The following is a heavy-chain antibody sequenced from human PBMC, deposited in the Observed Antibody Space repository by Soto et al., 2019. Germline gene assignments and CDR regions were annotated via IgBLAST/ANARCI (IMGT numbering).Heavy chain of an antibody. J-gene: IGHJ3*02. CDR3: ARDQWRYGDRTNRKSAFHI. Sequence: EVQRVESGGGLVQPGGSLRLSCAASGFTFSSYSMNWVRQAPGKGLEGVSYISSSSSTIYYADSVKGRFTISRDNAKNSLYLQKNSLRDEDTAVYYCARDQWRYGDRTNRKSAFHIWGQGTMVTVSS. CDR1: GFTFSSYS. CDR2: ISSSSSTI. D-gene: IGHD4-17*01. V-gene: IGHV3-48*02.